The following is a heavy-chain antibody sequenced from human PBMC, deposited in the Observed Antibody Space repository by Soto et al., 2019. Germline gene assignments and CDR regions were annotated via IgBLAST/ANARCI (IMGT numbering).Heavy chain of an antibody. CDR3: ARVIVTTTYWYFDL. CDR1: GGSISSGGYS. J-gene: IGHJ2*01. V-gene: IGHV4-30-2*01. D-gene: IGHD4-4*01. Sequence: QLQLQESGSGLVKPSQTLSLTCAVSGGSISSGGYSWSWIRQPPGKGLEWIGYIYHSGSTYYNPSLKSRVTISVDRSKNRFSLKLSSVTAADTAVYYCARVIVTTTYWYFDLWGRGTLVTVSS. CDR2: IYHSGST.